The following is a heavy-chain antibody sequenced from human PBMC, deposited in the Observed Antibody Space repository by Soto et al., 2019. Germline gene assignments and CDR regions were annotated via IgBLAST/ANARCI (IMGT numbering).Heavy chain of an antibody. Sequence: GESLKISCAASGFTFSAYTMNWVRQAPGKGLEWISSIDTGSKFMFYADSVTGRFTISRDNAKNSLYLQINSLRAEDTAVYYCARETESYKWNDGLMYVWGQGTTVTVSS. CDR3: ARETESYKWNDGLMYV. D-gene: IGHD1-20*01. J-gene: IGHJ6*02. CDR2: IDTGSKFM. CDR1: GFTFSAYT. V-gene: IGHV3-21*01.